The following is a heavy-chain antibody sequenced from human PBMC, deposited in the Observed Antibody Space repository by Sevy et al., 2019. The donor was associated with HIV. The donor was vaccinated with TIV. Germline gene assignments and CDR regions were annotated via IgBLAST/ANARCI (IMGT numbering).Heavy chain of an antibody. V-gene: IGHV4-4*07. D-gene: IGHD1-26*01. Sequence: SETLSLTCTVSGGSISSYYWSWIRQPAGKGLEWIGRIYTSGSTNYNPSLKSRVTMSVDTSKNQFSLKLSSVTAADTAVYYCAREREVGATVFWDYWGQRTLVTVSS. CDR1: GGSISSYY. CDR3: AREREVGATVFWDY. CDR2: IYTSGST. J-gene: IGHJ4*02.